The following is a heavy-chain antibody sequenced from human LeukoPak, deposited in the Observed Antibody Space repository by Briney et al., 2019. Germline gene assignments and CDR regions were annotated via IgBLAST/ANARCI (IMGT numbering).Heavy chain of an antibody. Sequence: SETLSLTCTVSGVSITINYWWSWVRQSPGKGLEWIGEIHHSGSTTYNPSLKSRVTMSLDKSRNQIPLKLRSVTAADTAVYYCATPTYFDILSGGWGRGTLVTVSS. CDR3: ATPTYFDILSGG. V-gene: IGHV4-4*02. CDR1: GVSITINYW. CDR2: IHHSGST. J-gene: IGHJ4*02. D-gene: IGHD3-9*01.